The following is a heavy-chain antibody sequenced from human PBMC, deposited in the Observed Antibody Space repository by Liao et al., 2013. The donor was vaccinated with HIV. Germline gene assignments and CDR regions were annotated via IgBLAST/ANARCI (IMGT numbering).Heavy chain of an antibody. Sequence: QVQLQESGPGLLKPSETLSLTCSVSGDSINNYFWTWIRQPAGKGLEWVGRVETSGRTTYNPSLKSRLSMSVDTSKNHVSLTLTSVTAADTAVYYCARLTRFGVLTLGLPDYWGQGTLVTVSS. V-gene: IGHV4-4*07. CDR2: VETSGRT. D-gene: IGHD3-3*01. CDR1: GDSINNYF. J-gene: IGHJ4*02. CDR3: ARLTRFGVLTLGLPDY.